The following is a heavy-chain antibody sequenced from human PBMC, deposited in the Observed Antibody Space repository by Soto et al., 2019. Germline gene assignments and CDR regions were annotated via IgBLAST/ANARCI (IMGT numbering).Heavy chain of an antibody. CDR1: GFTFSRYW. Sequence: DVQLVESGGDLVQPGGSLRLSCVASGFTFSRYWMSWVRQAPGRGLQWVATINNDGSEKYYADSVKGRFTISRDNARDSLYLQLTSLRAEDTAIYYCARGSNQDYWGQGTLVAVSS. CDR3: ARGSNQDY. V-gene: IGHV3-7*03. D-gene: IGHD2-8*01. J-gene: IGHJ4*02. CDR2: INNDGSEK.